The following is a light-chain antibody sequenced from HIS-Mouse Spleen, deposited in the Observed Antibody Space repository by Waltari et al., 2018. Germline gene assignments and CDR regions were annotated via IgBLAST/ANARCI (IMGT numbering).Light chain of an antibody. V-gene: IGLV1-47*01. CDR1: SSNIGSNY. CDR2: RNN. Sequence: ELTQPPSASGTPGQRVTISCSGSSSNIGSNYVYWYQQLPGTAPKLLIYRNNQRPSGFPDRFSGSKSGTSASLAISGLRSEDEADYYCAAWDDSLSGPWVFGGGTKLTVL. J-gene: IGLJ3*02. CDR3: AAWDDSLSGPWV.